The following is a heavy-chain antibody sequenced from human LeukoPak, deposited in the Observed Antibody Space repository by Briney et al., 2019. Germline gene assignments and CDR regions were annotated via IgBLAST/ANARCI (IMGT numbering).Heavy chain of an antibody. CDR3: AGKFYYDSGGYYYVDY. J-gene: IGHJ4*02. CDR2: IYHSGST. V-gene: IGHV4-38-2*02. CDR1: GYSISSGYF. D-gene: IGHD3-22*01. Sequence: SETLSLTCTVSGYSISSGYFWGWIRQFPGKGLEWIGSIYHSGSTFYNPSLKSRVTISLDTSKNQFSLKLSSVTAADTAVYYCAGKFYYDSGGYYYVDYWGQGTLVTVSS.